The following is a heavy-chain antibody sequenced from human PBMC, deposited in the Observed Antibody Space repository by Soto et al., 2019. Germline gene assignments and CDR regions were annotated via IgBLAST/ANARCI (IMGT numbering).Heavy chain of an antibody. Sequence: GASVKVSCKASGYTFTSYAMHWVRQAPGQRLEWMGWINAGNGNTKYSQKFQGRVTITRDTSASTAYMELSSLRSEDTAVYYCARDRDPRNYDILTGYYPYWGQGTLVTVSS. CDR3: ARDRDPRNYDILTGYYPY. J-gene: IGHJ4*02. V-gene: IGHV1-3*01. D-gene: IGHD3-9*01. CDR1: GYTFTSYA. CDR2: INAGNGNT.